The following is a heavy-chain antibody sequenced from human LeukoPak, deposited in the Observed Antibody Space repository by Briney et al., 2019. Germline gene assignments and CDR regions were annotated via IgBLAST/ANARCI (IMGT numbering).Heavy chain of an antibody. D-gene: IGHD6-19*01. Sequence: GGSLRLSCAASGFSFSSYAMTWIRQTPGKGLEWVSAISGSGGSTYYADSVKGRFTISRDNSKNTLYLQMNSLRAEDAAVDYCASRLSSGWYFFDYWGQGTLVTVSS. CDR1: GFSFSSYA. CDR3: ASRLSSGWYFFDY. CDR2: ISGSGGST. V-gene: IGHV3-23*01. J-gene: IGHJ4*02.